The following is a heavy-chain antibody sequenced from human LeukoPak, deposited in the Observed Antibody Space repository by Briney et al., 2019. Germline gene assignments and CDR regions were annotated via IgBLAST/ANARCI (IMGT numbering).Heavy chain of an antibody. D-gene: IGHD1-7*01. CDR3: ALTGITGTSRFDY. Sequence: SETPSLTCTVSGGSISSYYWSWIRQPAGKGLEWIGRIYTSGSTNYNPSLKSRVTISVDKSKNQFSLKLSSVTAADTAVYYCALTGITGTSRFDYWGRGTLVTVSS. CDR1: GGSISSYY. CDR2: IYTSGST. J-gene: IGHJ4*02. V-gene: IGHV4-4*07.